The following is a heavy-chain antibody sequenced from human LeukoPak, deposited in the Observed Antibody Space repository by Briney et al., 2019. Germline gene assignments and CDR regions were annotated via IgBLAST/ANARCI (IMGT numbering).Heavy chain of an antibody. CDR2: IYNSGNT. CDR1: GGSISSYY. V-gene: IGHV4-59*01. Sequence: SETLSLTCTVSGGSISSYYWSWIRQPPGKGLEWIGYIYNSGNTNHNPSLKSRVTISIDTSQNQFSLNLSSVTAADMAVYYCARSFGGNSPPLYWGQGILVTVSS. D-gene: IGHD4-23*01. J-gene: IGHJ4*02. CDR3: ARSFGGNSPPLY.